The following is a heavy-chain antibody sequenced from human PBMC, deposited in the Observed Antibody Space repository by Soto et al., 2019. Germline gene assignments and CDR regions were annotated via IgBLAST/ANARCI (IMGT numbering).Heavy chain of an antibody. V-gene: IGHV3-30*03. Sequence: QVQLMESGGGVVQPGRSLRLSCAASGFTFSYYGVHWVRQAPGKGLEWVAIISSDGSKKYYADSVKGRFIISRDNSENTLYLEMNLLRAEDTAMYFCARDDVYYSGSGFNHYYGMDVWGQGTTVTVSS. J-gene: IGHJ6*02. CDR1: GFTFSYYG. D-gene: IGHD3-10*01. CDR3: ARDDVYYSGSGFNHYYGMDV. CDR2: ISSDGSKK.